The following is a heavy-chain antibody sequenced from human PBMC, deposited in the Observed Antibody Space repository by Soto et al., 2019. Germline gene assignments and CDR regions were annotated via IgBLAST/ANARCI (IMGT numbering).Heavy chain of an antibody. CDR1: GGSISSIRCR. D-gene: IGHD1-7*01. CDR2: INYSGST. J-gene: IGHJ5*02. CDR3: ARTESGTFDP. V-gene: IGHV4-61*05. Sequence: SETLSLTCTVSGGSISSIRCRWGWIRQPPGKGLEWIGYINYSGSTNYNPSLKSRVTISVDRSKNQFSLKLSSVTAADTAVYYCARTESGTFDPWGQGTLVTVSS.